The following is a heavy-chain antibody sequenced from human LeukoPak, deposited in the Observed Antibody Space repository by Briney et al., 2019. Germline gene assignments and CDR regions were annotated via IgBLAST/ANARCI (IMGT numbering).Heavy chain of an antibody. D-gene: IGHD3-16*01. J-gene: IGHJ4*02. Sequence: GGSLRLSCAASGFNFSNYAMSWVRQAPGKGLDWVSATFGSGYNPYYADSVKGRFAMSRDSSKNTLYLQKNSLRAEDTAVYYCARGMGVTYVINWGQGTLVTVSS. V-gene: IGHV3-23*01. CDR2: TFGSGYNP. CDR3: ARGMGVTYVIN. CDR1: GFNFSNYA.